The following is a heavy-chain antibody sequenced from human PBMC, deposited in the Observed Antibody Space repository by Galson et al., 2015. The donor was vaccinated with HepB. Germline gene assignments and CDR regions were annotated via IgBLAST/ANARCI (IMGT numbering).Heavy chain of an antibody. Sequence: SLRLSCAASIFPFGSYAMHWVRQAPGKGLEWVAVISYDGSNKYYADSVKGRFTISRDNSKNTVSLQMNSLRPEDTAVYYCARGGGAVTTSLGYWGQGTLVTVSS. D-gene: IGHD4-17*01. CDR2: ISYDGSNK. V-gene: IGHV3-30-3*01. CDR1: IFPFGSYA. J-gene: IGHJ4*02. CDR3: ARGGGAVTTSLGY.